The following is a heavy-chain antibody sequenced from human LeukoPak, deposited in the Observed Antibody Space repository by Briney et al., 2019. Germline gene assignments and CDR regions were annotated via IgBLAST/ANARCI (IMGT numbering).Heavy chain of an antibody. J-gene: IGHJ4*02. V-gene: IGHV3-21*01. CDR1: GFTFSTYN. CDR3: ARGGGYCSGGSCYEY. D-gene: IGHD2-15*01. CDR2: ITSSSSYI. Sequence: PGGSLRLSCAASGFTFSTYNMNWVRQAPGKGLEWVSSITSSSSYIYYADSVKGRFTISRDNAKNSLYLQMNSLRAEDTAVYYCARGGGYCSGGSCYEYWGQGTLVTVSS.